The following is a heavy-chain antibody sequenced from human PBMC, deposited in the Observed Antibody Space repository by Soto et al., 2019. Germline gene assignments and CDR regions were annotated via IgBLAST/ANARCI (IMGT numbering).Heavy chain of an antibody. J-gene: IGHJ4*02. V-gene: IGHV3-30-3*01. CDR1: GFAFSDFA. Sequence: PGGTLRLSCAASGFAFSDFAMIWVRQAPGKGLEWVAVISYDGSNKYYADSVKGRFTISRDNSKNTLYLQMNSLRAEDTAVYYCARDGVLRYFDWLEEGYFDYWGQGTLVTVS. CDR2: ISYDGSNK. D-gene: IGHD3-9*01. CDR3: ARDGVLRYFDWLEEGYFDY.